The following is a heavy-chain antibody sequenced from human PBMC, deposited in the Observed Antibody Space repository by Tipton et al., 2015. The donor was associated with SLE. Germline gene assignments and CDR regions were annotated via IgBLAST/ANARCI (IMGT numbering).Heavy chain of an antibody. CDR3: ARVDRGPRNFDL. V-gene: IGHV4-61*02. D-gene: IGHD1-26*01. J-gene: IGHJ2*01. Sequence: TLSLTCTVSGGSITTGSYYWSWIRQPAGKGLEWIGRLYTTGSTYYNPSLKSRVSMSVDTSKNQFSLRLSSVTAADTAGYYCARVDRGPRNFDLWGRGTLVTVSS. CDR1: GGSITTGSYY. CDR2: LYTTGST.